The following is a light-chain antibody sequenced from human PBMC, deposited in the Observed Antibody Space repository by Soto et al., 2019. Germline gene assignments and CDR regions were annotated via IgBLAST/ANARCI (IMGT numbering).Light chain of an antibody. J-gene: IGKJ4*01. CDR3: QQTHTTFT. CDR1: QSISTY. Sequence: DIRMTQSPSSLSASVGDRVTITCRASQSISTYLNWYQQKPGKVPKLLIYAASSLQSGVPSRFSGSGSGTDFTLTISSLQPEDFATYYCQQTHTTFTFGGGTTVEIK. V-gene: IGKV1-39*01. CDR2: AAS.